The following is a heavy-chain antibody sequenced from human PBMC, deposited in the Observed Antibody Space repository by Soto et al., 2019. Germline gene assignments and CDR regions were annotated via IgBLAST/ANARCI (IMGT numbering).Heavy chain of an antibody. J-gene: IGHJ6*02. CDR3: ARDREIHYDISSAPYYYGIDV. V-gene: IGHV3-30-3*01. CDR1: GFTFSSYA. Sequence: QVQLVESGGGVVQPGRSLRLSCAASGFTFSSYAMHWVRQAPGKGLEWVAVISYDGSNKYYADSVKGRFTISRDNSKNTLYLQMNSLRAEDTAVYYCARDREIHYDISSAPYYYGIDVWGQGTTVTVSS. D-gene: IGHD3-3*01. CDR2: ISYDGSNK.